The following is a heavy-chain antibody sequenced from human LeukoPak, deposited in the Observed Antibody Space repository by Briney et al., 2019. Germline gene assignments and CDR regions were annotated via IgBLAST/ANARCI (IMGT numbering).Heavy chain of an antibody. CDR1: GFTFSNYA. J-gene: IGHJ4*02. CDR3: AKSGSCDS. V-gene: IGHV3-23*01. CDR2: ISDSGGRT. Sequence: GGSLRLSCAASGFTFSNYAMTWVRQAPGKGLEWVSAISDSGGRTYYADSVEGRFTISRDASKNTVYLQMNSLRAEDTAVYYCAKSGSCDSWGQGTLVTVSS.